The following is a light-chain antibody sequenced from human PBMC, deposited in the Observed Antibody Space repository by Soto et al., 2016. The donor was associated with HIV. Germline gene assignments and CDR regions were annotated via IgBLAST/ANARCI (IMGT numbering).Light chain of an antibody. V-gene: IGKV1-5*03. CDR3: QQYNSYSQT. Sequence: DIEMTQSPSTLSASVGDRVTITCRASQSISSWLAWYQQKPGKAPKLLIYKASSSEGGVPSRFSGSGSGTEFTLTISSLQPDDFATYYCQQYNSYSQTFGQGTKLEIK. J-gene: IGKJ2*01. CDR1: QSISSW. CDR2: KAS.